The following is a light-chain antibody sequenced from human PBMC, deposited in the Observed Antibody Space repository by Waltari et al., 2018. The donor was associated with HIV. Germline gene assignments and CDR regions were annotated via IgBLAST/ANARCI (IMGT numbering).Light chain of an antibody. Sequence: SSELTQDPAVSVALGQTVRITCQGDSLRSYYASWYQQKPGQAPVLVIYGKNNRPSGIPYRFSGSSSGNTASLTITGAQAEDEADYYCNARDSSGNPYVFGTGTKVTVL. CDR3: NARDSSGNPYV. V-gene: IGLV3-19*01. CDR1: SLRSYY. J-gene: IGLJ1*01. CDR2: GKN.